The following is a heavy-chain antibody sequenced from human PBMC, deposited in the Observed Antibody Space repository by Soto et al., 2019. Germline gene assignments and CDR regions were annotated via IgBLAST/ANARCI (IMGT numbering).Heavy chain of an antibody. CDR1: GGSFSGYY. J-gene: IGHJ4*02. D-gene: IGHD3-10*01. V-gene: IGHV4-34*01. Sequence: SETLSLTCAVYGGSFSGYYWSWIRQPPGKGLEWIGEINHSGSTDYNPSLKSRVTISVDTSKNQLSLKLSSVTAADTAVYYCASLDVDPGNLDYWGQGTMVTVYS. CDR2: INHSGST. CDR3: ASLDVDPGNLDY.